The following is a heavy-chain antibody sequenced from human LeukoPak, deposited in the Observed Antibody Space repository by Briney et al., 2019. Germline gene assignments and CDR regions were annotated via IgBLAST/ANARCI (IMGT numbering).Heavy chain of an antibody. CDR1: GYTLTELS. CDR3: ARVPTRGYTYGPPLGNWFDP. Sequence: GASVKVSCKVSGYTLTELSMHWVRQAPGKGLEWKGGFDPEDGETIYAQKFQGRVTMTEDTSTDTAYMELSSLRSEDTAVYYCARVPTRGYTYGPPLGNWFDPWGQGTLVTVSS. J-gene: IGHJ5*02. CDR2: FDPEDGET. V-gene: IGHV1-24*01. D-gene: IGHD5-18*01.